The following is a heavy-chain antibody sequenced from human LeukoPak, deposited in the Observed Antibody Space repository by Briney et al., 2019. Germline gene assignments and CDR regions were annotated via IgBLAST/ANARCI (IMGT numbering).Heavy chain of an antibody. V-gene: IGHV1-2*06. CDR3: ARVGAGLNDAFDI. Sequence: GASVKVSXKASGYTFTGYYMHWVRQAPGQGLEWMGRINPNIGGTNYAQKFQGRVTMTRDTSISTIYMELSRLRSDDTAVYYCARVGAGLNDAFDIWGQGTMVTVSS. CDR2: INPNIGGT. CDR1: GYTFTGYY. D-gene: IGHD1-26*01. J-gene: IGHJ3*02.